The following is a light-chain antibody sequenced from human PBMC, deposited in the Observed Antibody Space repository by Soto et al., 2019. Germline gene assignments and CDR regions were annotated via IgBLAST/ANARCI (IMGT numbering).Light chain of an antibody. J-gene: IGLJ3*02. Sequence: QAVLTQPPSVSGDPGQRVTISCTGSSSNIGAGYDVHWYQQLPGTAPKLLIYGNSNRPSGVPDRFSGSKSGTSASLAITGLQAEDEADYYCQSYDSSLSGSWVFGGGTKLTVL. CDR3: QSYDSSLSGSWV. V-gene: IGLV1-40*01. CDR1: SSNIGAGYD. CDR2: GNS.